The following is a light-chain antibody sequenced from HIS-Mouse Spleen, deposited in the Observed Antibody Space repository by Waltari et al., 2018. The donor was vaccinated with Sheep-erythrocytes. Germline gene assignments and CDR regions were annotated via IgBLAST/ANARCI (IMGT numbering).Light chain of an antibody. CDR2: EAS. J-gene: IGKJ5*01. CDR3: QQANSFPIT. V-gene: IGKV1-33*01. CDR1: QDLSNY. Sequence: DIQMTQSPSSLSASVGDRVTITCQASQDLSNYLNWYQQKPGKAPKLLIYEASNLETGVPSRFSGSGSGTDFTFTISSLQPEDIATYYCQQANSFPITFGQGTRLEIK.